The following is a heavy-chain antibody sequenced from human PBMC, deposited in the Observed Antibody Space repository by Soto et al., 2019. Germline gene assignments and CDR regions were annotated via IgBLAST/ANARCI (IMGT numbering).Heavy chain of an antibody. CDR3: ARDSYGGNSDFDI. CDR1: GYSITSGYY. J-gene: IGHJ3*02. V-gene: IGHV4-38-2*02. CDR2: IYHSGST. Sequence: SETLSLTCTVSGYSITSGYYWGWIRQPPGKGLEWIGSIYHSGSTYYNPSLKSRVTISVDTSNNQFSLKLSSVTAADTAVYYCARDSYGGNSDFDIWGQGTMVTVSS. D-gene: IGHD4-17*01.